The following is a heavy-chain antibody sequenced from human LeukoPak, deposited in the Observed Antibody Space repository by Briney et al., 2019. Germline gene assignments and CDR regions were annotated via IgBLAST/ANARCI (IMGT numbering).Heavy chain of an antibody. CDR1: GSTFSNAW. CDR2: ISSSDNTI. D-gene: IGHD3-16*01. V-gene: IGHV3-11*04. J-gene: IGHJ6*03. CDR3: ARDASYFYMDV. Sequence: GGSLRLSCAASGSTFSNAWMSWVRQAPGKGLEWIPYISSSDNTIYYADSVKGRFTISTDNAKNSLYLQMNSLRAEDTAIYYCARDASYFYMDVWGKGTTVTISS.